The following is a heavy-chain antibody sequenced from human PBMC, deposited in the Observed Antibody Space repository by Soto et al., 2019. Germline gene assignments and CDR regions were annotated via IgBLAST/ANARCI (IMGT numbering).Heavy chain of an antibody. Sequence: PGGSRRLSYAASGFKFRDYAMHWVRQVPGKGLEWVSGISWNSGSVDYGDSVKGRFTISRDNAKNSLYLQMNSLRVEDTALYYCAKDISLLAETPDYWGQGTLVTVSS. CDR1: GFKFRDYA. V-gene: IGHV3-9*01. CDR3: AKDISLLAETPDY. J-gene: IGHJ4*02. D-gene: IGHD3-3*02. CDR2: ISWNSGSV.